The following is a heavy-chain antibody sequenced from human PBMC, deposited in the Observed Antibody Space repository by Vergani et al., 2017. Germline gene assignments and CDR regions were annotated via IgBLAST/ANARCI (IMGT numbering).Heavy chain of an antibody. CDR3: ATLYSGSYYASFDY. CDR1: GYSISSGYY. CDR2: IYHSGST. Sequence: QVQLQESGPGLVKPSETLSLTCAVSGYSISSGYYWGWIRQPPGKGLEWIGSIYHSGSTYSNPSLKSRVTISVDTSKNKFSLKLSSVTAADTAVYYCATLYSGSYYASFDYWGQGTLVTVSS. D-gene: IGHD1-26*01. J-gene: IGHJ4*02. V-gene: IGHV4-38-2*01.